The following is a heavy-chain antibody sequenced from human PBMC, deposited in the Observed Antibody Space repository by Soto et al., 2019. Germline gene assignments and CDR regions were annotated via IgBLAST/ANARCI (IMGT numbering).Heavy chain of an antibody. Sequence: GGSLRLSCAASGFTFTSYAMNWVRQAPGKGLEWVSVISGSGGSTYYADSVKGRFTISRDNSKNTLYLQMNSLRAEDTAVYYCAKGTTGWYFDLWGRGTLVTVSS. J-gene: IGHJ2*01. V-gene: IGHV3-23*01. CDR1: GFTFTSYA. CDR2: ISGSGGST. CDR3: AKGTTGWYFDL.